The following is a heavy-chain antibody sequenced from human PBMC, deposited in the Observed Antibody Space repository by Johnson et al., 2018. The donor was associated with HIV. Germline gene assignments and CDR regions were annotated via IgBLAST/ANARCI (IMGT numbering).Heavy chain of an antibody. CDR3: ANPTGSDAFDI. V-gene: IGHV3-30-3*01. J-gene: IGHJ3*02. CDR2: ISYDGSNE. D-gene: IGHD1-1*01. Sequence: VQLVESGGGVVQPGRSLRLSCAASGFTFSSYTMYWVRQAPGKGLEWVAVISYDGSNEYYTDSLKGRFTISKDNSKNTLYLQMNSLRAEDTAVYYCANPTGSDAFDIWGQGTMVTVSS. CDR1: GFTFSSYT.